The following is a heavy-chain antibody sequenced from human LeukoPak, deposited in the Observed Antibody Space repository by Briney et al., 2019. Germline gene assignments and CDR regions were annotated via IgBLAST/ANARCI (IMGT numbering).Heavy chain of an antibody. V-gene: IGHV3-48*04. CDR2: ISSSGSTI. D-gene: IGHD5-18*01. CDR1: GFTFSSYG. Sequence: GRSLRLSCAASGFTFSSYGMHWVRQAPGKGLEWVSYISSSGSTIYYADSVKGRFIISRDNAKNSLYLQMNSLRAEDTAVYYCAGTDVDTAMVFDYWGQGTLVTVSS. CDR3: AGTDVDTAMVFDY. J-gene: IGHJ4*02.